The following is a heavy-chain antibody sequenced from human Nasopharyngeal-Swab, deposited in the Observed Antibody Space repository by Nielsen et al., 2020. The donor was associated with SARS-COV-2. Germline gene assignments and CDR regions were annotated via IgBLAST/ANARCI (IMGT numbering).Heavy chain of an antibody. D-gene: IGHD6-6*01. V-gene: IGHV3-23*01. CDR1: EFTFRTYA. CDR3: ARGPPTGIAARPGDY. J-gene: IGHJ4*02. CDR2: IGGVGSPT. Sequence: GESLKISCAASEFTFRTYAMSWVRQAPGKGLEWVSAIGGVGSPTFYADSVKGRFTISRDNAKNSLYLQMNSLRAEDTAVYYCARGPPTGIAARPGDYWGQGTLVTVSS.